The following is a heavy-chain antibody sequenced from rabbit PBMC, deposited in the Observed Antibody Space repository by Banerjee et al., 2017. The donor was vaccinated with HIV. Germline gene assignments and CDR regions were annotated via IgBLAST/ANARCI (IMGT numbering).Heavy chain of an antibody. CDR1: GFSFTGMYY. Sequence: QSLEESGGGLVKPGASLTLTCTASGFSFTGMYYACWVRQAPGKGLEWIGCIYTGSGNTYYAYWANGRFTISKTSSTTVTLQMTSLTAADTATYFCARGPTGYAGYGYAGTRLDLWGPGTLVTVS. J-gene: IGHJ3*01. CDR3: ARGPTGYAGYGYAGTRLDL. CDR2: IYTGSGNT. V-gene: IGHV1S40*01. D-gene: IGHD6-1*01.